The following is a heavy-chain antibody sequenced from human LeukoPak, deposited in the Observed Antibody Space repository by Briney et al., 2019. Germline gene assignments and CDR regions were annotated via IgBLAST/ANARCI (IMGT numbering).Heavy chain of an antibody. J-gene: IGHJ6*02. CDR3: ARVALHYYYYGMDV. Sequence: ASVKVSCKASGYTFTSYGISWVRQAPGQGHEWMGWISAYNGNTNYAQKLQGRVTMTTDTSTSTAYMELRSLRSDDTAVYYCARVALHYYYYGMDVWGQGTTVTVSS. CDR2: ISAYNGNT. V-gene: IGHV1-18*01. CDR1: GYTFTSYG.